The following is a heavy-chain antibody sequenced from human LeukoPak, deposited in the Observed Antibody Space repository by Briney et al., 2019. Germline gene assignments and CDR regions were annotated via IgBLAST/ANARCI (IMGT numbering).Heavy chain of an antibody. CDR1: GFTFSNYG. J-gene: IGHJ4*02. CDR2: TWYDGGYK. V-gene: IGHV3-33*01. CDR3: ARNYYDSSGYQEATFNY. D-gene: IGHD3-22*01. Sequence: AGGSLRLSCAASGFTFSNYGMHWVRQAPGKGLEWVAGTWYDGGYKYYADSVKGRFTISRDNSKNTLFLQMDSLRAEDTAVHYCARNYYDSSGYQEATFNYWGQGTLVTVSS.